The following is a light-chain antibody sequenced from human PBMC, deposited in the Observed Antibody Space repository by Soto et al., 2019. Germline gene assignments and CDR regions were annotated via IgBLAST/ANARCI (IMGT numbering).Light chain of an antibody. J-gene: IGLJ1*01. CDR1: SSDVGGYNY. Sequence: QSALTQPPSASGSPGQSVTISCTGTSSDVGGYNYVSWYQQHPGKVPKLMVYEVNKRPSGVPDRFSGSKSGNTASLTVAGHQAEDEAYYYCTSYAGGNNVFGTGTKVTVL. V-gene: IGLV2-8*01. CDR3: TSYAGGNNV. CDR2: EVN.